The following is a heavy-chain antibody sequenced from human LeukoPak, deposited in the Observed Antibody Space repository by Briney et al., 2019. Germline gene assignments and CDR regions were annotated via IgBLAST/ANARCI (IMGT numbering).Heavy chain of an antibody. CDR3: ARPYCSGGSCYSGDY. V-gene: IGHV3-21*01. CDR2: ISSSSSYI. Sequence: GGSLRLSCAASGFTFSSYSMNWVRQAPGKGLEWVSSISSSSSYIYYADSVKGRFTISRDNAKNSLYLQMNSLRDEDTAVYYCARPYCSGGSCYSGDYWGQGTLVTVSS. J-gene: IGHJ4*02. D-gene: IGHD2-15*01. CDR1: GFTFSSYS.